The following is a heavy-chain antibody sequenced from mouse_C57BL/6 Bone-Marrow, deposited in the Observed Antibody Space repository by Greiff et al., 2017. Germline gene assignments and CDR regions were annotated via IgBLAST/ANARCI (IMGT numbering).Heavy chain of an antibody. CDR2: IHPCNGVT. J-gene: IGHJ3*01. CDR1: GYTFTSYW. CDR3: ARTVRVEWFAY. V-gene: IGHV1-53*01. Sequence: QVQLQQSGTELVKPGASVKLSCKASGYTFTSYWMDWVKQRPGQGLEWIGNIHPCNGVTKYNEKFKSKATLTVDKSSSKAYMQLSSLTSEDSAVYYCARTVRVEWFAYWGQGTLVTVSA. D-gene: IGHD1-3*01.